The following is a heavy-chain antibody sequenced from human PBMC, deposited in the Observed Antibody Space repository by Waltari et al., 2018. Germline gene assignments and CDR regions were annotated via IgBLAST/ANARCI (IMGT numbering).Heavy chain of an antibody. CDR3: ARASYDYVWGSYRTTHFDY. J-gene: IGHJ4*02. Sequence: QVQLQQWGAGLLKPSETLSLTCAVYGGSFSGYYWSWIRQPPGTGLEWIGEINHSGSTNYNPSLKSRVTISVDTSKNQFSLKLSSVTAADTAVYYCARASYDYVWGSYRTTHFDYWGQGTLVTVSS. V-gene: IGHV4-34*01. CDR2: INHSGST. D-gene: IGHD3-16*02. CDR1: GGSFSGYY.